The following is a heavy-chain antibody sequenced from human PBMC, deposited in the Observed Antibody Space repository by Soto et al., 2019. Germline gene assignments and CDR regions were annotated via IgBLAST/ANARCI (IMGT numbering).Heavy chain of an antibody. Sequence: GESLKISCKGSGYTFTNYWIGWVRQMPGKGLEWMGIIYPGDSDTKYNPSFQGQVTISADKSITTTYLRWTSLKASDTAIYYCEASIFYYAMDVWGQGTTVTV. V-gene: IGHV5-51*01. J-gene: IGHJ6*02. CDR1: GYTFTNYW. CDR3: EASIFYYAMDV. CDR2: IYPGDSDT.